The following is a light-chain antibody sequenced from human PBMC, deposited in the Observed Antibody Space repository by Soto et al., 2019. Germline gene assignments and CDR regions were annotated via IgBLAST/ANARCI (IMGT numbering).Light chain of an antibody. CDR1: ERIYSAY. Sequence: EVVLTQSPGTLSLPRGERATLSCRASERIYSAYLGWYQQKPGQAPRLLIYGTSSRATGIPVRFSGSGSGTDFTLTISRLEPEDFAVYYCQQYGNSPITFGQGTRLEIK. V-gene: IGKV3-20*01. CDR3: QQYGNSPIT. CDR2: GTS. J-gene: IGKJ5*01.